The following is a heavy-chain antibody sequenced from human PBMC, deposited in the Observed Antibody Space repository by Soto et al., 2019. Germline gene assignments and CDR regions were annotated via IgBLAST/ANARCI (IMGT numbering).Heavy chain of an antibody. V-gene: IGHV3-74*01. D-gene: IGHD5-12*01. Sequence: EVQLVESGGGLVQPGGSLRLSCAASGFTFSSYWMHWVRQAPGKGLVWVSRVISDGSSTTYADSVKGRFTISRDNAKNTLYLQMNSLRAEDTAVSYCGRGRIGFSGYDYIDSWGKVTLVTVSS. J-gene: IGHJ4*02. CDR1: GFTFSSYW. CDR2: VISDGSST. CDR3: GRGRIGFSGYDYIDS.